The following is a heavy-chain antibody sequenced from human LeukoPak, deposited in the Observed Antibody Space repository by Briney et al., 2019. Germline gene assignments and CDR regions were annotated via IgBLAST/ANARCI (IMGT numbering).Heavy chain of an antibody. V-gene: IGHV3-23*01. J-gene: IGHJ4*02. CDR3: AKGSHYYYDSSGD. D-gene: IGHD3-22*01. CDR2: ISGSGGST. CDR1: GFAFSSYA. Sequence: GGSLRLSCAASGFAFSSYAMSWVRQAPGKGLEWVSAISGSGGSTYYADSVKGRFTISRDNSKNTLYLQMNSLRAEDTAVYYCAKGSHYYYDSSGDWGQGTLVTVSS.